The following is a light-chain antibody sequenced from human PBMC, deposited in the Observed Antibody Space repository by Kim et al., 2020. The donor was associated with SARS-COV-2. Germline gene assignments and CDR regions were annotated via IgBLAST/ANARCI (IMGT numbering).Light chain of an antibody. CDR2: DAS. CDR3: QQRGNWPT. V-gene: IGKV3-11*01. Sequence: PGERATLSCRATQSVRTYLAWYQQKPGQAPRLLIYDASNRATGIPARFSGSGSGTDFTLTISSLEPEDFAVYYCQQRGNWPTFGQGTRLEIK. CDR1: QSVRTY. J-gene: IGKJ5*01.